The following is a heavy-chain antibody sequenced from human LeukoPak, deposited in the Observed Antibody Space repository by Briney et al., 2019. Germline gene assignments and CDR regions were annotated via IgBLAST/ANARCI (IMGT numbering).Heavy chain of an antibody. CDR2: LIPILGIA. Sequence: SVTVSCKASGGPFSSYTISWVRQAPGQGLEWMGRLIPILGIANYAQTFQGRVTSTADKSTSTAYMELSSLRSEDTAVYYCAIVVVPANMDVWGRGTTVTVSS. D-gene: IGHD2-2*01. CDR1: GGPFSSYT. CDR3: AIVVVPANMDV. J-gene: IGHJ6*03. V-gene: IGHV1-69*02.